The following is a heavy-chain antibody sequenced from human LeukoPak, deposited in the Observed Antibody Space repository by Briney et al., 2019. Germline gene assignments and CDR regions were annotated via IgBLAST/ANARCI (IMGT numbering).Heavy chain of an antibody. CDR3: ATSVGAVASFDY. V-gene: IGHV1-2*02. CDR2: VIPYSGGT. Sequence: ASVTVSCKASGYTFTSYYVYWVRQAPGQGLEWMGWVIPYSGGTDYAQKFQARVTMTRDTSISTAYMELIGLRSDDTAVYYCATSVGAVASFDYWGQGTLITVSS. CDR1: GYTFTSYY. D-gene: IGHD6-19*01. J-gene: IGHJ4*02.